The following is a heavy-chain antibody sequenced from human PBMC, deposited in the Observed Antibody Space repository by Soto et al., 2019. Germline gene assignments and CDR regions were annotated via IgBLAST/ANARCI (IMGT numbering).Heavy chain of an antibody. D-gene: IGHD2-15*01. CDR1: GGSISSGGYY. V-gene: IGHV4-31*03. CDR2: IYYSGST. Sequence: QVQLQESGPGLVKPSQTLSLTCTVSGGSISSGGYYWSWIRQHPGKGLEWIGYIYYSGSTYYNPSLKSRVTISGDTSKNQFSLKLSSVTAADTAVYYCARTLLGYCSGGSCYSGGYYFDYWGQGTLVTVSS. CDR3: ARTLLGYCSGGSCYSGGYYFDY. J-gene: IGHJ4*02.